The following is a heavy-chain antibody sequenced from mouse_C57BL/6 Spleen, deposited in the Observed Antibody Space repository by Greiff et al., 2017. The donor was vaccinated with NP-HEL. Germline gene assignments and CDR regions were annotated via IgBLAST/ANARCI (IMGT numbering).Heavy chain of an antibody. CDR1: GYTFTSYW. J-gene: IGHJ3*01. D-gene: IGHD1-1*02. Sequence: QVQLQQPGAELVRPGSSVKLSCKASGYTFTSYWMHWVKQRPIQGLEWIGNIDPSDSETHYNQKFKDKATLTVDKSYSTAYMQLSSLTSYDSSVYYCARCGGILEGFAYWGQGTLVTVSA. V-gene: IGHV1-52*01. CDR3: ARCGGILEGFAY. CDR2: IDPSDSET.